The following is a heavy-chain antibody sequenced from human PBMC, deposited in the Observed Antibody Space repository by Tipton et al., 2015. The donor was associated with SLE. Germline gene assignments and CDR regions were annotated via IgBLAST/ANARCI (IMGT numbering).Heavy chain of an antibody. D-gene: IGHD3-22*01. CDR3: ARDSSGGYTWFAP. CDR2: IYSSGST. J-gene: IGHJ5*02. CDR1: GGSINSDDYH. Sequence: TLSLTCTVSGGSINSDDYHWSWIRQPAGKGLEWIGRIYSSGSTNYNPSLKSRVTISVDTSKNQFSLKLSSVTAADTAVYYCARDSSGGYTWFAPWGQGPLVTVSS. V-gene: IGHV4-61*02.